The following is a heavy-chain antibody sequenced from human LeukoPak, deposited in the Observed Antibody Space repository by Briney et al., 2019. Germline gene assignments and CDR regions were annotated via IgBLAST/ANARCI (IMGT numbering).Heavy chain of an antibody. CDR3: ARALKYDSDSANEYYFQH. D-gene: IGHD3-22*01. J-gene: IGHJ1*01. V-gene: IGHV3-66*01. Sequence: PGGPLRLSCAASGFTVRSNAMSWVRQAPGKGLEWVSVIYDGCSTYHTDSVKGRFSISRDNSKNTVYLQMNSLRAEDTAVYYCARALKYDSDSANEYYFQHWGQGTLVTVSS. CDR1: GFTVRSNA. CDR2: IYDGCST.